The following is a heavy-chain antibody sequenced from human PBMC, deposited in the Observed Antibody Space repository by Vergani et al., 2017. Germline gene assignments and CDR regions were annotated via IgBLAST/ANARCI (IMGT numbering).Heavy chain of an antibody. CDR1: GYTFTGYY. Sequence: QVQLVQSGAEVKKPGASVKVSCKASGYTFTGYYMHWVRQAPGQGLEWMGGIIPIFGTANYAQKFQGRVTITADESTSTAYMELSSLRSEDTAVYYCARRGEPSDAFDIWGQGTMVTVSS. D-gene: IGHD1-14*01. CDR2: IIPIFGTA. J-gene: IGHJ3*02. V-gene: IGHV1-69*13. CDR3: ARRGEPSDAFDI.